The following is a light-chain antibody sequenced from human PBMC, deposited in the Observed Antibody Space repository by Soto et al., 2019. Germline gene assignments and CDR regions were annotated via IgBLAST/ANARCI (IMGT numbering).Light chain of an antibody. CDR2: GVS. J-gene: IGKJ4*01. CDR1: QSVSSSY. Sequence: EIVLAQSPGTLSLSPGERATLSCRASQSVSSSYLAWYQQKPGQAPRLLIDGVSSRATGIPDRFSGSGFGTDFTHTISRLEPEDFAVYYCQQYSSSPLTFGGGTKVEIK. V-gene: IGKV3-20*01. CDR3: QQYSSSPLT.